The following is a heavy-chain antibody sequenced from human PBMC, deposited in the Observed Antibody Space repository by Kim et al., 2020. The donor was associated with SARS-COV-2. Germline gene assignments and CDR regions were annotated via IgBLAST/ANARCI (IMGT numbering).Heavy chain of an antibody. J-gene: IGHJ6*02. D-gene: IGHD3-16*02. CDR3: ARAVWSLWVWDV. V-gene: IGHV4-4*02. CDR1: GGSISSSNW. Sequence: SETLSLICAVSGGSISSSNWWSWVRQPPGKGLEWIGEIYHSGSTNYNPSLKSRVTISVDKPKNQFSLKLSSVTAADTAVYYCARAVWSLWVWDVWGQGTTVTVSS. CDR2: IYHSGST.